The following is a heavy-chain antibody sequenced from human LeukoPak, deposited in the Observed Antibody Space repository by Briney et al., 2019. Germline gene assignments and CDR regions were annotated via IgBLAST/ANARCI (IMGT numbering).Heavy chain of an antibody. Sequence: HPGGSLRLSCEASGFTFRTSAMHWVRQAPGKGLEWVALISSDGSFKFYADSVKGRFSISRDNSKNTLYLQMNRVGVEDTAVYYCVGDRQWDLLFDFWGQGTLASVSS. V-gene: IGHV3-30*04. CDR3: VGDRQWDLLFDF. J-gene: IGHJ4*02. D-gene: IGHD1-26*01. CDR1: GFTFRTSA. CDR2: ISSDGSFK.